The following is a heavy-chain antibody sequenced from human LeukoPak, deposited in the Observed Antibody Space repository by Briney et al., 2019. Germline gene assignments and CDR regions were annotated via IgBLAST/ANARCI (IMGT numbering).Heavy chain of an antibody. CDR1: GYTFSGHY. V-gene: IGHV1-2*02. Sequence: GASMKVSCKASGYTFSGHYLHWVRQAPGQGLEWMGWINPNSGGTNYAQKFQGRVTMTRDMSITTAYMELSRLRSDDTAMYYCARDDDILTAYDYWGQGTLVTVSS. CDR2: INPNSGGT. D-gene: IGHD3-9*01. CDR3: ARDDDILTAYDY. J-gene: IGHJ4*02.